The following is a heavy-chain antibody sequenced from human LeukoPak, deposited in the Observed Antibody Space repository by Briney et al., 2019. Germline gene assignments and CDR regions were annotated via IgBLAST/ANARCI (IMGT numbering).Heavy chain of an antibody. CDR3: AADRYYYGSGSYWSAFDI. Sequence: SVKVSCKASGFTFTSSAMQWVRQARGQRLEWIGWIVVGSGNTNYAQKFQERVTVTRDMSTSTAYMELSSLRSEDTAVYYCAADRYYYGSGSYWSAFDIWGQGTMVTISS. CDR1: GFTFTSSA. CDR2: IVVGSGNT. D-gene: IGHD3-10*01. J-gene: IGHJ3*02. V-gene: IGHV1-58*02.